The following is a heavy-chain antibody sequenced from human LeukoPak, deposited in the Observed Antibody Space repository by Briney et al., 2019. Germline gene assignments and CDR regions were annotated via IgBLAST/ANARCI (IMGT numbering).Heavy chain of an antibody. Sequence: PGGSLRLSCAASGFTFSSYSMNWVRQAPGKGLEWVSSISSSSSYIYYADSVKGRFTISRDNAKNSLYLQMNSLRAEDTAVYYCARDGGWYDGGVDYWGQGTLVTVSS. CDR3: ARDGGWYDGGVDY. J-gene: IGHJ4*02. CDR1: GFTFSSYS. CDR2: ISSSSSYI. V-gene: IGHV3-21*01. D-gene: IGHD6-19*01.